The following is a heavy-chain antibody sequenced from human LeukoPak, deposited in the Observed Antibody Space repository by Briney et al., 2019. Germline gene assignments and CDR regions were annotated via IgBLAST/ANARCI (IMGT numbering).Heavy chain of an antibody. CDR1: GFTFSSYS. Sequence: GGSLRLPCAASGFTFSSYSMSWIRQAPGKGLEWVPYIDSSSSYTNYADSVKGRFTISRDNAKNSLYLQMNTLRAEDTAVYYCARDRGGSGWKYWYFDLWGRGTLVTVSS. CDR2: IDSSSSYT. CDR3: ARDRGGSGWKYWYFDL. V-gene: IGHV3-21*05. D-gene: IGHD6-19*01. J-gene: IGHJ2*01.